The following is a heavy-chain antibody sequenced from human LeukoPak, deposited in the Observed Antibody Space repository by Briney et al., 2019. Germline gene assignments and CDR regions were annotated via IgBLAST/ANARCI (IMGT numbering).Heavy chain of an antibody. CDR3: ARDDPKMATITSPFGY. Sequence: SETLSLTCTVSGGSISSSSYYWGWIRQPPGKGLEWIGSIYYSGSTYYNPSLKSRVTISVDTSKNQFSLKLSSVTAADTAVYYCARDDPKMATITSPFGYWGQGTLVTVSS. CDR2: IYYSGST. D-gene: IGHD5-24*01. CDR1: GGSISSSSYY. J-gene: IGHJ4*02. V-gene: IGHV4-39*07.